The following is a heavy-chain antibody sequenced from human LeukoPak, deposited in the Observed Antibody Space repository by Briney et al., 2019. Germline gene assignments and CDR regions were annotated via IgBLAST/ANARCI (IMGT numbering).Heavy chain of an antibody. V-gene: IGHV4-4*07. Sequence: NPSETLSLICTVSGGSISSYYWSWIRQPAGKGPEWIGRIYTSGGNNYNPSLKSRVTISVETSNKQFFLKLRSVNAADRAVYYCARGDPSRHCSGGSCYSVELWFDYWGQGTLVTVSS. CDR1: GGSISSYY. D-gene: IGHD2-15*01. CDR3: ARGDPSRHCSGGSCYSVELWFDY. CDR2: IYTSGGN. J-gene: IGHJ4*02.